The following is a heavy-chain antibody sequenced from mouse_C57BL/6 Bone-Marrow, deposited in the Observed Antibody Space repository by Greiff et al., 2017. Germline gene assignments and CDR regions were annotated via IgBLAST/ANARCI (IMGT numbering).Heavy chain of an antibody. D-gene: IGHD1-1*01. CDR2: INPNNGGT. CDR1: GYTFTDYY. Sequence: VQLQQSGPELVKPGASVKIPCKASGYTFTDYYMNWVKQSHGKSLEWIGDINPNNGGTSYNQKFKGKATLTVDKSSSTAYMELRSLTSEDSAVYYCARRPVVAPMDYWGQGTSVTVSS. J-gene: IGHJ4*01. CDR3: ARRPVVAPMDY. V-gene: IGHV1-26*01.